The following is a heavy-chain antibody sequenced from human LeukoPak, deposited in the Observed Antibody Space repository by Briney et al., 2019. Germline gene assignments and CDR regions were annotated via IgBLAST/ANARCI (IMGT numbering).Heavy chain of an antibody. V-gene: IGHV1-69*06. D-gene: IGHD3-9*01. CDR1: GGTFSSYA. Sequence: ASVKVSCKASGGTFSSYAISWVRQAPGQGLEGMGGIIPIFGTANYAQKFQGRVTITADKSTSTAYMELSSLRSEDTAVYYCAREGDILTGYTLDYWGQGTLVTVSS. CDR2: IIPIFGTA. J-gene: IGHJ4*02. CDR3: AREGDILTGYTLDY.